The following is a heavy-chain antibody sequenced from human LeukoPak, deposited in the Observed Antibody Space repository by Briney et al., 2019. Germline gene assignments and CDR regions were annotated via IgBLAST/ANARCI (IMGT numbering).Heavy chain of an antibody. CDR1: GYTFTGYY. Sequence: GASVKVSCKASGYTFTGYYMHWVRQAPGQGLEWMGWINPNSGGTNYAQKFQGRVTMTGDTSISTAYMELSRLRSDDTAVYYCANSRGYSYGYYFDYWGQGTLVTVSS. V-gene: IGHV1-2*02. D-gene: IGHD5-18*01. CDR3: ANSRGYSYGYYFDY. CDR2: INPNSGGT. J-gene: IGHJ4*02.